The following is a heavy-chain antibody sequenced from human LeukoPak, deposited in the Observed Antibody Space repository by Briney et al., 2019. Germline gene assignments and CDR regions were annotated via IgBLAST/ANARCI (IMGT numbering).Heavy chain of an antibody. Sequence: PSETLSLTRTVSGGSISTYYWSWIRQPPGKGLEWIAYIYYSGSTNYNPSLKSRVTIFVDTSKNLFSLKLSSVTAADTAVYYCARGGSYYGYFDYWGHGALVTVSP. CDR1: GGSISTYY. CDR2: IYYSGST. J-gene: IGHJ4*01. V-gene: IGHV4-59*01. CDR3: ARGGSYYGYFDY. D-gene: IGHD1-26*01.